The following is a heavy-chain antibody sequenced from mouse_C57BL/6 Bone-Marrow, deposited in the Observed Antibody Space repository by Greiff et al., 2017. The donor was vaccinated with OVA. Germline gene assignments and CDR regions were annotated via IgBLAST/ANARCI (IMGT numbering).Heavy chain of an antibody. J-gene: IGHJ4*01. Sequence: EVQVVESAGGLVKPGGSLKLSCAASGFTFSDYGMHWVRQAPEKGLEWVAYISSGSSTIYYADTVKGRFTISRDNAKNTLFLQMTSLRSEDTAMYYCAEGYDAMDYWGQGTSVTVSS. CDR3: AEGYDAMDY. CDR1: GFTFSDYG. V-gene: IGHV5-17*01. CDR2: ISSGSSTI.